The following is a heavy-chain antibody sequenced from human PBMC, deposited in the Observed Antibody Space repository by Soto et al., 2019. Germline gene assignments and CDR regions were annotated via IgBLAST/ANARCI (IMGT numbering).Heavy chain of an antibody. CDR2: TYYRSKWYN. J-gene: IGHJ6*02. Sequence: SQTLSLTCAISGDSVSSNSAAWNWIRQSPSRGLEWLGRTYYRSKWYNDYAVSVKSRITINPDTSKNQFSLQLNSVTPEDTAVYYCARDHGPGTTFRYSGSWPYYYYYGMDVWGQGTTVTVSS. CDR1: GDSVSSNSAA. V-gene: IGHV6-1*01. CDR3: ARDHGPGTTFRYSGSWPYYYYYGMDV. D-gene: IGHD6-13*01.